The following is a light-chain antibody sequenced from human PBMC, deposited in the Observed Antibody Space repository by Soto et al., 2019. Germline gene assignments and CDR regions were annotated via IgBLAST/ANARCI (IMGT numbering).Light chain of an antibody. Sequence: DIQMTQSPSSLSASVGDRLAITCRASQSISTNLNWYQQTPGKAPKLLISAASNLQSGVPSRFSGSGSGTHFTLTITTMYPEDFATYYCQQYGSSPYTFGQGTKLEIK. CDR2: AAS. CDR3: QQYGSSPYT. J-gene: IGKJ2*01. V-gene: IGKV1-39*01. CDR1: QSISTN.